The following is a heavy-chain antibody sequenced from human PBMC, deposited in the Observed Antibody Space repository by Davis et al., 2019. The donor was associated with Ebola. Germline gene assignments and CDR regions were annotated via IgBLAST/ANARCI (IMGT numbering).Heavy chain of an antibody. CDR1: GGSISSSSYY. V-gene: IGHV3-7*01. CDR2: IKQDGSEK. J-gene: IGHJ6*02. Sequence: ETLSLTCTVSGGSISSSSYYWGWIRQPPGKGLEWVANIKQDGSEKYYVDSVKGRFTISRDNAKNSLYLQINSLRAEDTAVYYCAREGRYYYYYGMDVWGQGTTVTVSS. CDR3: AREGRYYYYYGMDV.